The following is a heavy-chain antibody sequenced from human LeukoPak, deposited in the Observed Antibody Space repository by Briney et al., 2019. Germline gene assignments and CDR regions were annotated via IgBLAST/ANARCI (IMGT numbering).Heavy chain of an antibody. CDR3: AREYYDSSGYYWLPQDYYYYGMDV. CDR1: GFTFSSYA. D-gene: IGHD3-22*01. CDR2: ISGSGGST. J-gene: IGHJ6*02. V-gene: IGHV3-23*01. Sequence: GGSLRLSCAASGFTFSSYAMSWVRQAPGKGLEWVSAISGSGGSTYYADSVKGRFTISRDNSKNTLYLQMNSLRAEDTAVYYCAREYYDSSGYYWLPQDYYYYGMDVWGQGTTVTVSS.